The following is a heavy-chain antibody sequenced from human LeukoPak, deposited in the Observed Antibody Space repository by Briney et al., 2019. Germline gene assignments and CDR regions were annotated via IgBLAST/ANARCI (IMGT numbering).Heavy chain of an antibody. CDR3: TREVRSAWASFDP. J-gene: IGHJ5*02. CDR1: GGSISRYN. D-gene: IGHD1-26*01. Sequence: PSETLSLTCTVPGGSISRYNGSGIRQPPGEGLEWIWHIYYSGSTNHNPSLKSRVTISVDTSKNQFSLKLTSVTAADTAVYYCTREVRSAWASFDPWGQGTLVIVSS. V-gene: IGHV4-59*12. CDR2: IYYSGST.